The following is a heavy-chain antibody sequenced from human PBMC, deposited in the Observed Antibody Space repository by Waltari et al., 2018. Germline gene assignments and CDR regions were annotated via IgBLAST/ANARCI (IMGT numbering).Heavy chain of an antibody. D-gene: IGHD6-13*01. J-gene: IGHJ6*03. CDR3: ARGGGSYSSSWYSFGVYYYMDV. V-gene: IGHV4-59*01. CDR1: GGSISSYY. Sequence: QVQLQESGPGLVKPSETLSLTCTVSGGSISSYYWSWIRQPPGKGLEWIGYIYYSGSTNYNPSLKSRVNISVDTSKNQFSLKLSSVTAADTAVYYCARGGGSYSSSWYSFGVYYYMDVWGKGTTVTVSS. CDR2: IYYSGST.